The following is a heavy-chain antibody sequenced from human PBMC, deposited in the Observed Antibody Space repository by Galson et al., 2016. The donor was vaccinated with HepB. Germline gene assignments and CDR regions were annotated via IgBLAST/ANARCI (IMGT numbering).Heavy chain of an antibody. CDR1: GFIFSRYN. V-gene: IGHV3-48*02. CDR2: ISSDSSSK. J-gene: IGHJ6*03. CDR3: AREDYYYMDV. Sequence: SLRLSCAASGFIFSRYNINWVRQGPGKGLEWVSYISSDSSSKSYADSVKGRVPISSDNAKNLVYLQMNSLRDEDTAVYYCAREDYYYMDVWGKGTTVTVSS.